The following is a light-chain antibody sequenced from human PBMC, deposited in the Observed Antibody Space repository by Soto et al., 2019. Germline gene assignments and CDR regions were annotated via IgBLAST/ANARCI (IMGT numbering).Light chain of an antibody. CDR3: QQYNDLST. J-gene: IGKJ4*01. V-gene: IGKV1-5*01. CDR1: QSISSW. Sequence: DIQMTQNPSNLYSSVRDRFTITSRASQSISSWLAWYQQKPGKAPKLLIYDASSLESGVPSRFSGSGSGTEFTLTISSLQADDFATYYCQQYNDLSTFGGGTKVDIK. CDR2: DAS.